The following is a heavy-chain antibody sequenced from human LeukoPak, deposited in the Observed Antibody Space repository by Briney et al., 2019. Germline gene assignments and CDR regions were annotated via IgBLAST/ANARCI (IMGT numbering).Heavy chain of an antibody. D-gene: IGHD3-22*01. CDR1: GGSISSGSYY. Sequence: TSQTLSLTCTVSGGSISSGSYYWSWIRQHPGKGLEWIGYIYYSGSTYYNPSLKSRVTISVDTSKNQFSLKLSSVTAADTAVYYCASYYYDSSGYDTYNWFDPWGQGTLVTVSS. J-gene: IGHJ5*02. V-gene: IGHV4-31*03. CDR2: IYYSGST. CDR3: ASYYYDSSGYDTYNWFDP.